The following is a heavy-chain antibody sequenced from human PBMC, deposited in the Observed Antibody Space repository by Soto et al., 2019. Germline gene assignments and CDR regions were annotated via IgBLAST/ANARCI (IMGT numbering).Heavy chain of an antibody. CDR1: GGSISSYY. CDR2: IYYSGST. V-gene: IGHV4-59*01. CDR3: AREASDSSGWDYAFDI. J-gene: IGHJ3*02. D-gene: IGHD3-22*01. Sequence: SETLSLTCTVSGGSISSYYWSWIRQPPGKGLEWIGYIYYSGSTNYNPSLKSRVTISVDTSKNQFSLKLSSVTAADTAVYYCAREASDSSGWDYAFDIWGQGTMVTVSS.